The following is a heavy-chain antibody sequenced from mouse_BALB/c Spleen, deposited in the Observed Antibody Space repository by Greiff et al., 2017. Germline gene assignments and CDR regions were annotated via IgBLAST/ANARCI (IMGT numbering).Heavy chain of an antibody. V-gene: IGHV14-3*02. Sequence: EVKLVESGAELVKPGASVKLSCTASGFNIKDTYMHWVKQRPEQGLEWIGRIDPANGNTKYDPKFQGKATITADTSSNTAYLQLSSLTSEDTAVYYCASQRYAMDYWGQGTSVTVSS. CDR1: GFNIKDTY. CDR3: ASQRYAMDY. CDR2: IDPANGNT. J-gene: IGHJ4*01.